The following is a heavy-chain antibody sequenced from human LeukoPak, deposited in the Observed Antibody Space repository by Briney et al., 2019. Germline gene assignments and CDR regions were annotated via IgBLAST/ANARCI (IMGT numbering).Heavy chain of an antibody. J-gene: IGHJ4*02. CDR2: IKKDGSEK. CDR3: ARAQGYFDH. Sequence: GGSLRLSCAASGFTFSSYWMSWVRQAPGKGLEWVANIKKDGSEKYYADSVKGRFTISRDNAKNSLYLQVSRLRAEVTAVYYCARAQGYFDHWGQGTLVSVPS. CDR1: GFTFSSYW. V-gene: IGHV3-7*01.